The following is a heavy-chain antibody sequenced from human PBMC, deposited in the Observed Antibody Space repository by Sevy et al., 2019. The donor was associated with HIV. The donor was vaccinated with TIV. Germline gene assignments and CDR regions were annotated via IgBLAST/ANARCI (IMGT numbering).Heavy chain of an antibody. D-gene: IGHD3-9*01. J-gene: IGHJ4*02. CDR2: ISGSGGST. CDR1: GFTFSSYA. V-gene: IGHV3-23*01. Sequence: GGSLRLSCAASGFTFSSYAMSWVRQAPGKGLEWVSAISGSGGSTYYADSVKGRFTISRDNSKNTLYLQMNSLRAEDSAVSYCAGGRYLPPPNYDILTYYSTWGQGTLVTVSS. CDR3: AGGRYLPPPNYDILTYYST.